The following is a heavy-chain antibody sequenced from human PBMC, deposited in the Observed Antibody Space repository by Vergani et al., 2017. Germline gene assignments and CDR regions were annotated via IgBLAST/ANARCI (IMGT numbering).Heavy chain of an antibody. CDR2: INPSGGHT. CDR1: GYTFSNYY. CDR3: ARDPSLTINFSTSAP. J-gene: IGHJ5*02. V-gene: IGHV1-46*01. Sequence: QVQVVQSGAEVKKSGASVKVSCKTSGYTFSNYYMHWVRQAPGQGLEWMGIINPSGGHTNYAQKFQGRVTMTRDTSTSTVYMELSSLRSEDTAICYCARDPSLTINFSTSAPWGQGTLVTVSS. D-gene: IGHD3-10*01.